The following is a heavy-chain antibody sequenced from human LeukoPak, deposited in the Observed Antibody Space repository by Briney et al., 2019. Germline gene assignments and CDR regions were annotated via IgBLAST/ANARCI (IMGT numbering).Heavy chain of an antibody. CDR1: GYTFTNYY. CDR3: ARVVAVAPDY. J-gene: IGHJ4*02. V-gene: IGHV1-2*02. D-gene: IGHD6-19*01. CDR2: INPNSGDT. Sequence: ASVKVSCKGSGYTFTNYYMHWVGQAPGQGLEWMGWINPNSGDTSYAQKFQGRVTMTRDTSISTAYMELSSLTSDDTAVYFCARVVAVAPDYWGQGALVTVSS.